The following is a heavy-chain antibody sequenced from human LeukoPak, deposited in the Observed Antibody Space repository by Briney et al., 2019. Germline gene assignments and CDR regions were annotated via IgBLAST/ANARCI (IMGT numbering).Heavy chain of an antibody. Sequence: ASVKVSCKASGYTFTSYDINWVRQATGQGLEWMGWMNPNSGNTGYAQKFQGRVTMTRNTSISTAYMELSSLRSRDTAVYYCARAVYYYDSSGYYSNTFDPWGQGTLVTVSS. J-gene: IGHJ5*02. CDR2: MNPNSGNT. V-gene: IGHV1-8*01. CDR3: ARAVYYYDSSGYYSNTFDP. D-gene: IGHD3-22*01. CDR1: GYTFTSYD.